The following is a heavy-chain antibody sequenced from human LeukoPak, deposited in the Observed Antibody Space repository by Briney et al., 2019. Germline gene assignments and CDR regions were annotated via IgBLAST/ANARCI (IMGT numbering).Heavy chain of an antibody. CDR1: GSTFSSYS. D-gene: IGHD3-22*01. Sequence: GGSLRLSCAASGSTFSSYSMNWVRQAPGKGLEWVSYISSSSSTIYYADSVKGRFTISRDHAKNSLYLQMNSLRAEDTAVYYCVREDYYDGSGFPYYYDYWGQGTLVTVSS. V-gene: IGHV3-48*04. J-gene: IGHJ4*02. CDR2: ISSSSSTI. CDR3: VREDYYDGSGFPYYYDY.